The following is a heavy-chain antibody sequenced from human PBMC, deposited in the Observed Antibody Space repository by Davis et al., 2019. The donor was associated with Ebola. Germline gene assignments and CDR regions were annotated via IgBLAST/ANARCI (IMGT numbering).Heavy chain of an antibody. CDR2: INHSGST. V-gene: IGHV4-34*01. CDR3: ARGRTIWYGMDV. J-gene: IGHJ6*02. Sequence: MPSETLSLTCAVYGGSFSGYYWSWIRQPPGKGLEWIGEINHSGSTNYNPSLKSRVTISVDTSKNQFSLKLSSVTAADTAVYYCARGRTIWYGMDVWGQGTTATVSS. D-gene: IGHD3-3*01. CDR1: GGSFSGYY.